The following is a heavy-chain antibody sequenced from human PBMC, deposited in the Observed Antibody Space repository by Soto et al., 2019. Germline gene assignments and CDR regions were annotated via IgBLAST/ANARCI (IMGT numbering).Heavy chain of an antibody. Sequence: SGPTLVNPTHTLTLTCTFSGFSPSTSGVGVGWIRQPPGKALEWLALIYWDDDKRYSPSLKSRLTITKDTSKNQVVLTMTNMDPVDTATYYCARILWFGYAFDIWGQGTMVTVSS. CDR2: IYWDDDK. V-gene: IGHV2-5*02. J-gene: IGHJ3*02. D-gene: IGHD3-10*01. CDR1: GFSPSTSGVG. CDR3: ARILWFGYAFDI.